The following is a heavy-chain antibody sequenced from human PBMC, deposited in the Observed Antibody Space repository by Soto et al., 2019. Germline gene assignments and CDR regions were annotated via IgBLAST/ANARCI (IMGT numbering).Heavy chain of an antibody. D-gene: IGHD3-10*01. V-gene: IGHV3-30-3*01. CDR1: GFTFSSYA. J-gene: IGHJ4*02. CDR2: ISYDGSNK. CDR3: ARSPSQEWFGELWMGLDY. Sequence: PGGSLRLSCAASGFTFSSYAMHWVRQAPGKGLEWVAVISYDGSNKYYADSVKGRFTISRDNSKNTLYLQMNSLRAEDTAVYYCARSPSQEWFGELWMGLDYWGQGTLVTVSS.